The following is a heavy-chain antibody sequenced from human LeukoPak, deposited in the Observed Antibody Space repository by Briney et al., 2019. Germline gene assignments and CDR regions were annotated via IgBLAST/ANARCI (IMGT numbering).Heavy chain of an antibody. V-gene: IGHV4-61*08. CDR3: ARGGSGWFVA. CDR1: GGSISSGGYY. D-gene: IGHD6-19*01. J-gene: IGHJ5*02. CDR2: IYYSGST. Sequence: SETLSLTCTVSGGSISSGGYYWSWIRQPPGKGLEWIGYIYYSGSTNYNPSLKSRVTISVDTSKNQFSLKLSSVTAADTAVYYCARGGSGWFVAWGQGTLVTVSS.